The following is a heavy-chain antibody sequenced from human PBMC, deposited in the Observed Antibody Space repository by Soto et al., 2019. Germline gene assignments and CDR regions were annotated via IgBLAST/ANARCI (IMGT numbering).Heavy chain of an antibody. CDR3: ARAPGGRNGYNRFDY. CDR1: GYSFTSYW. CDR2: IYPGDSDT. D-gene: IGHD5-12*01. V-gene: IGHV5-51*01. J-gene: IGHJ4*02. Sequence: GESLKISCKGSGYSFTSYWIGWVRQMPGKGLEWMGIIYPGDSDTRYSPSFQGQVTISADKSITTAYLQWDSLKASDTAIYYCARAPGGRNGYNRFDYWGQGTLVTVSS.